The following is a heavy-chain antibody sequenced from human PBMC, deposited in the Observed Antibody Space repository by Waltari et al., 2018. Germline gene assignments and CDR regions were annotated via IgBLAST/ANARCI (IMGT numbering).Heavy chain of an antibody. J-gene: IGHJ4*02. CDR1: SGSISSYY. CDR2: IYYSGST. V-gene: IGHV4-59*01. D-gene: IGHD1-1*01. Sequence: QVQLQESGPGLVKTSETLSLPCTVSSGSISSYYWSWIRQPPGKGLEWIGYIYYSGSTNFNPSIKSRVTISVDTSKNQFSLRLSSVTAADTAVYYCARERRDRYKYYFDYWGQGTLVTVSS. CDR3: ARERRDRYKYYFDY.